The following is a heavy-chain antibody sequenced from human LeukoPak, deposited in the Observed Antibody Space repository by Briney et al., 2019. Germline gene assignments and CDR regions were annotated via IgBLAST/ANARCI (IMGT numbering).Heavy chain of an antibody. V-gene: IGHV3-74*01. CDR3: TRVSTTDDY. CDR1: GGSISSRSYY. Sequence: PSETLSLTCTVSGGSISSRSYYWGWVRQAPGKGLVWVSRINSDGRSAVYADSVKGRFTISRDNAKNTLYLQMDSLRAEDTAVYYCTRVSTTDDYWGQGTLVTVSS. J-gene: IGHJ4*02. D-gene: IGHD2/OR15-2a*01. CDR2: INSDGRSA.